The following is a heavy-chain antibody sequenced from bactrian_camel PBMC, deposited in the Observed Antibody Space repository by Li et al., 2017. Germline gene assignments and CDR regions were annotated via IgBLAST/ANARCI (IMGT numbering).Heavy chain of an antibody. CDR2: IDWDDKT. D-gene: IGHD5*01. Sequence: VQLVESGGGSVQVGGSLRLSCSASGYTDSFSCMAWFRQTPGKEREGVATIDWDDKTNYADSVKGRFTISRDNAKNTLSLQMRRLKPEDTAMYYCAADLWGTGCRSGVGDVSDFGYWGQGTQVTVS. V-gene: IGHV3S53*01. CDR1: GYTDSFSC. CDR3: AADLWGTGCRSGVGDVSDFGY. J-gene: IGHJ6*01.